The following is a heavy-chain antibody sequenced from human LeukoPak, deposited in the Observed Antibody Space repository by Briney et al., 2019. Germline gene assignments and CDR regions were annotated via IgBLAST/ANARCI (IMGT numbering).Heavy chain of an antibody. CDR1: GYTLTELS. V-gene: IGHV1-24*01. CDR3: ATVRRELIRFDY. CDR2: FDPEDGET. J-gene: IGHJ4*02. D-gene: IGHD1-26*01. Sequence: ASVKVSCKVSGYTLTELSMHWVRQAPGKGLEWMGGFDPEDGETIYAQKFPGRVTMTEDTSTDTAYMELSSLRSEDTAVYYCATVRRELIRFDYWGQGTLVTVSS.